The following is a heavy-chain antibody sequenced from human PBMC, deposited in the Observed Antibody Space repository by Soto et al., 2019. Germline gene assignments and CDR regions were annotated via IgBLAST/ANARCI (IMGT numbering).Heavy chain of an antibody. J-gene: IGHJ4*02. Sequence: SQTLSLTCAISGDSISSNSASWNWIRQSPSRGFEWLGRTYYRSRWYHDYAVSVKSRIIINPDTSKNQVSLQLNSVTPDDTAVYYCASYRYDYWGQGTVVTVSS. V-gene: IGHV6-1*01. CDR1: GDSISSNSAS. D-gene: IGHD4-4*01. CDR3: ASYRYDY. CDR2: TYYRSRWYH.